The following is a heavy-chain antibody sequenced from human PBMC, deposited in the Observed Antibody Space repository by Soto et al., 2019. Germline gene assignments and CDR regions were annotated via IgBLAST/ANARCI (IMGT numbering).Heavy chain of an antibody. D-gene: IGHD5-18*01. Sequence: SVKVSCKDSGGTFSSYTISWVRQAPGQGLEWMGRIIPILGIANYAQKFQGRVTITADKSTSTAYMELNSLKTEDTAVYYCARETTTMVPIPYYYGMDVWGQGTTVTVSS. CDR1: GGTFSSYT. J-gene: IGHJ6*02. CDR2: IIPILGIA. V-gene: IGHV1-69*04. CDR3: ARETTTMVPIPYYYGMDV.